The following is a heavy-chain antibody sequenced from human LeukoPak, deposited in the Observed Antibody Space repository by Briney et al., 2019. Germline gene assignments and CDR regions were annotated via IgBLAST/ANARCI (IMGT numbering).Heavy chain of an antibody. D-gene: IGHD1-20*01. J-gene: IGHJ4*02. V-gene: IGHV4-34*01. CDR1: GGSFSGYY. CDR2: INHSGST. Sequence: PSETLSPTCAVYGGSFSGYYWSWIRQPPGKGLEWIGEINHSGSTNYNPSLKSRVTISVDTSKNQFSLKLSSVTAADTAVYYCARGADFGGGIRRNLFDYWGQGTLVTVSS. CDR3: ARGADFGGGIRRNLFDY.